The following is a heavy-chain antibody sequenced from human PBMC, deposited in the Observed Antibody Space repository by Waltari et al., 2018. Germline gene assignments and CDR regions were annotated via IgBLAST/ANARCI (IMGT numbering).Heavy chain of an antibody. CDR2: IKQDGSEK. CDR3: ARALSATILRY. Sequence: EVQLVESGGGLVQPGGSLRLSCAASGFTFSSYWMSWVRQAPGKGLEWVANIKQDGSEKYYVDAVKGRFTISRDNAKNSLYLQMNSRRAEDTAVYYCARALSATILRYRGQGTLVTVSS. V-gene: IGHV3-7*01. CDR1: GFTFSSYW. D-gene: IGHD5-12*01. J-gene: IGHJ4*02.